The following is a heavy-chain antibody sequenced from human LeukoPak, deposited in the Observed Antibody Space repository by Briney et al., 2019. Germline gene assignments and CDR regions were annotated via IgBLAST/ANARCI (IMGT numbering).Heavy chain of an antibody. CDR1: GYTFTGYY. V-gene: IGHV1-2*02. CDR2: INPDSGGT. D-gene: IGHD3-16*01. Sequence: GASVKVSCKASGYTFTGYYIHWVRQAPGQGLEWMGWINPDSGGTNYAQKFQGRVTMTRDTSISTAYMELSRLRSDDTAVYYCARDAGENWFDPWGQGTLVTVSS. J-gene: IGHJ5*02. CDR3: ARDAGENWFDP.